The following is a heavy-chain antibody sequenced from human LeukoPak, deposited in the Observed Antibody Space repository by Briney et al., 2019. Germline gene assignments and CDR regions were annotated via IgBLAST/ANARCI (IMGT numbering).Heavy chain of an antibody. Sequence: ASVKVSCKVSGYTLTELSMHWVRQAPGKGLEWMGGFDPEDGETIYAQKFQGRVTITADESTSTAYMELSSLRSEDTAVYYCARDKGPLVVVAATGVFDPWGQGTLVTVSS. CDR2: FDPEDGET. CDR1: GYTLTELS. D-gene: IGHD2-15*01. CDR3: ARDKGPLVVVAATGVFDP. V-gene: IGHV1-24*01. J-gene: IGHJ5*02.